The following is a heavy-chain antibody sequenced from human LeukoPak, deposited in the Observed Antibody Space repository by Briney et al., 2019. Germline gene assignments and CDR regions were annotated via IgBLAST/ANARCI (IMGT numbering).Heavy chain of an antibody. CDR3: ARVSAKPWFIAAALPHWYFDL. V-gene: IGHV4-34*01. CDR2: INHSGST. CDR1: GGSFSGYY. Sequence: PSETLSLTCAVYGGSFSGYYWSWIRQPPGKGLEWIGEINHSGSTNYNPSLKSRVTISVDTSKNQFSLKLSSVTAADTAVYYCARVSAKPWFIAAALPHWYFDLWGRGTLVTVSS. D-gene: IGHD6-13*01. J-gene: IGHJ2*01.